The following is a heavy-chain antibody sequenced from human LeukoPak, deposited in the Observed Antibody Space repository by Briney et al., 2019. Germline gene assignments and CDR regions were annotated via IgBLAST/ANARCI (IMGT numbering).Heavy chain of an antibody. CDR1: GGSISSYY. CDR2: IYYSGST. J-gene: IGHJ4*02. V-gene: IGHV4-59*12. CDR3: ARAQITMVRGVPLDY. D-gene: IGHD3-10*01. Sequence: SETLSLTRTVSGGSISSYYWSWIRQPPGKGLEWIGYIYYSGSTNYNPSLKSRVTISVDTPKNQFSLKLSSVTAADTAVYYCARAQITMVRGVPLDYWRQGTLVTVSS.